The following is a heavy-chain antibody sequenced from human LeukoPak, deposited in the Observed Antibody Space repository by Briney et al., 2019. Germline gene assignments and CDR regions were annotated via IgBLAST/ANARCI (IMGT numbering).Heavy chain of an antibody. V-gene: IGHV4-59*06. D-gene: IGHD3-10*01. CDR1: GGSISSYY. Sequence: SETLSLTCTVSGGSISSYYWSWIRQHPGKGLEWIGYIYYSGSTYYNPSLKSRVTISVDTSKNQFSLKLSSVTAADTAVYYCARDTNRLWFGEFNVWGKGTTVTVSS. CDR2: IYYSGST. J-gene: IGHJ6*04. CDR3: ARDTNRLWFGEFNV.